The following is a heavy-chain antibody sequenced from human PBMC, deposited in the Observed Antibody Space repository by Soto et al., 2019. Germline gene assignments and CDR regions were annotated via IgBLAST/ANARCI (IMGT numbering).Heavy chain of an antibody. V-gene: IGHV3-23*01. CDR3: AKSRVVTPSIGAFDY. D-gene: IGHD2-21*02. J-gene: IGHJ4*02. CDR1: GFTFSSYA. CDR2: ISGSGGST. Sequence: GGSLRLSCAASGFTFSSYAMSWVRQAPGKGLEWVSAISGSGGSTYYADSVKGRFTISRDNSKNTLYLQMNSLRAEDTAVYYCAKSRVVTPSIGAFDYWGQGTLVTVSS.